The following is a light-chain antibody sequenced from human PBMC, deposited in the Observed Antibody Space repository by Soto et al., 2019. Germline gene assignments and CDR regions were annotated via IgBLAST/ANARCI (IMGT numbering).Light chain of an antibody. Sequence: QAVVTQPPSVSGAPGQRVTISCTGSSSNIGAGYDVHWYQQLPGTAPKLLIYGNSNRPSGVPDRFSGSKSGTSASLAITGLQAEDEADYYCQSYDSSLSGPFYVFGTGTKLTV. V-gene: IGLV1-40*01. CDR3: QSYDSSLSGPFYV. CDR2: GNS. CDR1: SSNIGAGYD. J-gene: IGLJ1*01.